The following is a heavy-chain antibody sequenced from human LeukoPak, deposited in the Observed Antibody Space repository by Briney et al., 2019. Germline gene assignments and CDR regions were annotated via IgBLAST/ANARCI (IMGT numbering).Heavy chain of an antibody. J-gene: IGHJ6*02. CDR1: GFTFSDYN. Sequence: GGSLRLSCAASGFTFSDYNMSWIRQAPGKGLEWVSYISSSGRTIYYADSVKGRFTISRDNAKNSLYLQMNSLRAEDTAVYYCAAGYCSSTSCYHYGMDVWGQGTTVTVSS. CDR3: AAGYCSSTSCYHYGMDV. V-gene: IGHV3-11*01. CDR2: ISSSGRTI. D-gene: IGHD2-2*01.